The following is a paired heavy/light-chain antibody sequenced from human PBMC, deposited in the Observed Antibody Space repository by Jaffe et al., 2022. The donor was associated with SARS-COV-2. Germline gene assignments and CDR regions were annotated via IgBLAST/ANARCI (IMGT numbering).Heavy chain of an antibody. V-gene: IGHV3-23*01. CDR1: GFTFTTHG. J-gene: IGHJ4*02. CDR2: IGPSGGDT. Sequence: EVKLLESGGGLVQPGGSLRLSCAASGFTFTTHGMSWVRQAPGKGLEWVSSIGPSGGDTYYADSVKGRFTISRDNSENTLYLQMNSLRVEDTAIYSCAKSPGSWAHDFWGQGTLVTVSS. D-gene: IGHD3-16*01. CDR3: AKSPGSWAHDF.
Light chain of an antibody. V-gene: IGLV2-14*03. CDR1: SSDVGGYKY. CDR2: DVT. J-gene: IGLJ1*01. CDR3: SSYTSSSTLV. Sequence: QSALTQPASVSGSPGQSITISCIGTSSDVGGYKYVSWYQHHPGKAPKLMIYDVTDRPSGVSNRFSGSKSGNTASLTVSGLQAEDEADYYCSSYTSSSTLVFGTGTKVTVL.